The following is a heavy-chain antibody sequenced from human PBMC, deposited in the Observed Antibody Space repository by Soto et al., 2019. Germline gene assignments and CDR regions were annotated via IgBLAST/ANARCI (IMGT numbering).Heavy chain of an antibody. CDR2: ISGSGGST. Sequence: EVQLLESGGGLVQPGGSLRLSCAASGFTFSSYAMSWVRQAPGKGLEWVSAISGSGGSTYYADSVKGRFTISRDNSKNMLYLQMNSLRAEDTAVYYCAKMRGGYYDSSGSYYFDYWGQGTLVTVSS. J-gene: IGHJ4*02. D-gene: IGHD3-22*01. V-gene: IGHV3-23*01. CDR3: AKMRGGYYDSSGSYYFDY. CDR1: GFTFSSYA.